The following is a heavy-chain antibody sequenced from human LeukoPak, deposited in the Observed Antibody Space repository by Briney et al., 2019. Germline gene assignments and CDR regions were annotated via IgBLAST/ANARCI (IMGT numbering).Heavy chain of an antibody. D-gene: IGHD3-22*01. V-gene: IGHV1-69*13. CDR1: GGTFSSYA. Sequence: ASVKVSCKASGGTFSSYAISWVRQAPGQGLEWMGGIIPIFSTANYAQKFQGRVTITADESTSTAYMELSSLRSEDTAVYYCAREFPAYYYDSSTSAHFDYWGQGTLVTVSS. CDR3: AREFPAYYYDSSTSAHFDY. CDR2: IIPIFSTA. J-gene: IGHJ4*02.